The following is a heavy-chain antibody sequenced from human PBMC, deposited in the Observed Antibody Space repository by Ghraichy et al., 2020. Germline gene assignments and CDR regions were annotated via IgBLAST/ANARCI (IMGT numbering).Heavy chain of an antibody. CDR3: ARVEYSIAVAGTRLYYYYYMDV. CDR2: ISAYNGNT. Sequence: ASVKVSCKASGYTFTSYGISWVRQAPGQGLEWMGWISAYNGNTNYAQKLQGRVTMTTDTSTSTAYMELRSLRSDDTAVYYCARVEYSIAVAGTRLYYYYYMDVWGKGTTVTVSS. J-gene: IGHJ6*03. D-gene: IGHD6-19*01. CDR1: GYTFTSYG. V-gene: IGHV1-18*01.